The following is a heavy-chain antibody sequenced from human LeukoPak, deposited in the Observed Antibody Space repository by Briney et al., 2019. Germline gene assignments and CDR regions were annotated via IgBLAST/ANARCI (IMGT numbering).Heavy chain of an antibody. CDR2: ISAYNGNT. Sequence: ASVKVSCKASGYXFTSYGISWVRQAPGQGLEWMGWISAYNGNTNYAQKLQGRVTMTTDTSTSTAYMELRSLRSDDTAVYYCARVTLAYCGGDCYFYDYWGQGTLVTVSS. CDR1: GYXFTSYG. CDR3: ARVTLAYCGGDCYFYDY. V-gene: IGHV1-18*01. J-gene: IGHJ4*02. D-gene: IGHD2-21*02.